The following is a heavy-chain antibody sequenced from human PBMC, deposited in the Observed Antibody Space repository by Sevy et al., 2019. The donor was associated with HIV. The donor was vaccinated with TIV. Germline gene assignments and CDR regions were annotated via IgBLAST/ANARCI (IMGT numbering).Heavy chain of an antibody. V-gene: IGHV3-30-3*01. CDR3: ARDPYYYDSSDPTGHYLDY. D-gene: IGHD3-22*01. CDR1: GFTFRSYA. CDR2: ISYDGSKK. Sequence: GGSLRLSCAASGFTFRSYAMHWVRQAPGKGLEWVAVISYDGSKKYYVDSVKGRFTISRDNSKNTLFLQMNSLRAEDTAVYYCARDPYYYDSSDPTGHYLDYWGQGTLVTVSS. J-gene: IGHJ4*02.